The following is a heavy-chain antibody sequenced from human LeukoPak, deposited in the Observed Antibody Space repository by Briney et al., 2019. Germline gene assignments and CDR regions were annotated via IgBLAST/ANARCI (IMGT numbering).Heavy chain of an antibody. CDR3: AKAKGSGLKYYFDY. CDR2: ISGSGGST. CDR1: GFTFSSYA. D-gene: IGHD6-19*01. Sequence: GGSLRLSCAASGFTFSSYAMSWVRQAPGKGLEWVSAISGSGGSTYYADSVKGRFTISRDNSKNTLFLQMNSLRAEDTAVYYCAKAKGSGLKYYFDYWGQGTLVTVSS. V-gene: IGHV3-23*01. J-gene: IGHJ4*02.